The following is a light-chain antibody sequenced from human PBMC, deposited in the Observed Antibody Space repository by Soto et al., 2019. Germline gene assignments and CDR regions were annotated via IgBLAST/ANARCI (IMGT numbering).Light chain of an antibody. CDR1: QSVSSSY. J-gene: IGKJ1*01. CDR3: QQYTSSPWT. Sequence: EIVLTQSPATLSLSPGERATLSCRASQSVSSSYLAWYQQKPGLAPRLLIYDASSRATGIPDRFSGSGSGTDFTLTISRLEPEDFAVYYCQQYTSSPWTFGQGTKVDIK. CDR2: DAS. V-gene: IGKV3D-20*01.